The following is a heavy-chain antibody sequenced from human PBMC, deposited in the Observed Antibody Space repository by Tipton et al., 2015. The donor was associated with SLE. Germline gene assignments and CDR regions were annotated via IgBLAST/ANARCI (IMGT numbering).Heavy chain of an antibody. CDR2: IYSTGDT. D-gene: IGHD3-3*01. CDR3: ARERFLEWVFDY. Sequence: TLSLTCTVSGGSISSASYFWSWVRLPAGKGLEWIGRIYSTGDTKYNPSLKSRVTISVDTPKNQFSLTLSSVTAADTAVYFCARERFLEWVFDYWGQGALVTVSS. V-gene: IGHV4-61*02. CDR1: GGSISSASYF. J-gene: IGHJ4*02.